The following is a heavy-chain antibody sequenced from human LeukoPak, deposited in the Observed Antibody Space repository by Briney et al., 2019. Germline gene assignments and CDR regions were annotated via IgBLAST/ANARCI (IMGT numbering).Heavy chain of an antibody. V-gene: IGHV4-39*07. CDR2: IYYSGST. CDR1: GGSISSSSYY. J-gene: IGHJ4*02. D-gene: IGHD6-19*01. Sequence: SETLSLTCTVSGGSISSSSYYWGCIRQPPGKGLECIGSIYYSGSTYYNPSLKSRVTISVDTSKNQFSLKLSSVTAADTAVYYCARDGDSSGWTRSDYWRQGTLVIVSS. CDR3: ARDGDSSGWTRSDY.